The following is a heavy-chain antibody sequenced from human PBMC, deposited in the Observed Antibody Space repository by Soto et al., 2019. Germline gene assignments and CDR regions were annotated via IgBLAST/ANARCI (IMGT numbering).Heavy chain of an antibody. Sequence: ASVKVSCKTSGYTFAAYYIHWIRQAPGQCIEWMGWINPTSGGTVYAQNFQDRVTMTRDTSISTAYMELRRLNSDDTDVYYCARDPDYGDYWGYFFDSWGQGTPVTVSS. CDR2: INPTSGGT. CDR1: GYTFAAYY. J-gene: IGHJ4*02. V-gene: IGHV1-2*02. D-gene: IGHD4-17*01. CDR3: ARDPDYGDYWGYFFDS.